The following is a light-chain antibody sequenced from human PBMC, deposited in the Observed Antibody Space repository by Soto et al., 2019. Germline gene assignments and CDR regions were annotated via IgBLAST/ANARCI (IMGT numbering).Light chain of an antibody. CDR3: QQYASSPT. Sequence: EIVLTQSPGTLSLSPGERATLSCRASQSVSGSYLAWYQQKPGQAPRLLIYGASSRATGMPDRFSGSGSGTDFTLTISRLEPEDFAVYYCQQYASSPTFGHGTRLEIK. CDR1: QSVSGSY. J-gene: IGKJ5*01. CDR2: GAS. V-gene: IGKV3-20*01.